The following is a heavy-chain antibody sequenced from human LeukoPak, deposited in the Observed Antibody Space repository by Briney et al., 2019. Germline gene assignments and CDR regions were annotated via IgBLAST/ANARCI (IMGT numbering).Heavy chain of an antibody. CDR2: IYTSGST. Sequence: PSQTLSLTCTVSGGSIYSGSYYWSWIRQPAGQGLEWIGRIYTSGSTNYNPSLKSRATISVDTSKNQFSLKLSSVTAADTAVYYCARDRRDGYNLYYFDLWGQGTLVTVSS. J-gene: IGHJ4*02. D-gene: IGHD5-24*01. CDR1: GGSIYSGSYY. CDR3: ARDRRDGYNLYYFDL. V-gene: IGHV4-61*02.